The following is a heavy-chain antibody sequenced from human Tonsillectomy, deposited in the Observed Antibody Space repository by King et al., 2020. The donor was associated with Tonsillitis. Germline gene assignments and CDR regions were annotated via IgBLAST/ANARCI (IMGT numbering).Heavy chain of an antibody. CDR3: ARAKYSPGDFRP. D-gene: IGHD2-21*02. CDR1: GTSIDSYY. V-gene: IGHV4-59*12. J-gene: IGHJ5*02. Sequence: QLQESGPGLVKPSETLSLTCSVTGTSIDSYYWNWVRQAPGKGLEWIGNVYYTGSTTYNPSLQSRITISVDESKKQVSLTLTSVTPADTAVYYCARAKYSPGDFRPWGQGILVTISS. CDR2: VYYTGST.